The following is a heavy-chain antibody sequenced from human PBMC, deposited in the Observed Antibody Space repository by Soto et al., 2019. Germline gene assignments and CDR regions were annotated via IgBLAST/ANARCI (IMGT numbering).Heavy chain of an antibody. CDR1: GGTFSNYA. V-gene: IGHV1-69*12. CDR2: IILPFGTP. J-gene: IGHJ4*02. CDR3: ARGPDNEGYFDY. D-gene: IGHD1-1*01. Sequence: QFRLVQSEAEVKKPGSSVKVSCKASGGTFSNYAITWVRQAPGQGLEWMGVIILPFGTPNYAQTFQGRATITADESMSTAYMELSGLRSEDTAVYYCARGPDNEGYFDYWGRGTLVTVSS.